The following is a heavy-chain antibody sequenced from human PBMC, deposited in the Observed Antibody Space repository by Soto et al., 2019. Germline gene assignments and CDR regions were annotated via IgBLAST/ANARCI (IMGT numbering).Heavy chain of an antibody. J-gene: IGHJ3*02. CDR2: ISYDGSNK. D-gene: IGHD2-15*01. CDR1: AFSFSNYA. Sequence: QVQLVESGGGVVQPGRSLRLSCAASAFSFSNYAIHWVRQAPGKGLEWVAIISYDGSNKYYADSVKGRFTISRDNSKNPLYLQMNSLRAEDTAVYYCAREGGYCNGGSCYSRAFDIWGQGTMVTVSS. V-gene: IGHV3-30-3*01. CDR3: AREGGYCNGGSCYSRAFDI.